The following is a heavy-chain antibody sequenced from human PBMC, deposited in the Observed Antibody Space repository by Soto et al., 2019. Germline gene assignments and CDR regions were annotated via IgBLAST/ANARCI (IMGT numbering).Heavy chain of an antibody. D-gene: IGHD6-19*01. J-gene: IGHJ5*02. CDR2: FDPEDGET. CDR3: ATATTDYSSGWYLQRGNWFDP. V-gene: IGHV1-24*01. CDR1: GYTLTELS. Sequence: ASVKVSCKVSGYTLTELSMHWVRQAPGKGLEWMGGFDPEDGETIYAQKFQGRVTMTEDTSTDTAYMELSSLRSEDTAVYYCATATTDYSSGWYLQRGNWFDPWGQGTLVTVSS.